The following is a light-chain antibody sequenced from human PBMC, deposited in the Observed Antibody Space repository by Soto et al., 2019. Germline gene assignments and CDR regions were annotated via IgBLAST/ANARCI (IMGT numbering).Light chain of an antibody. CDR3: QQYGSSPWT. CDR2: VAS. J-gene: IGKJ1*01. Sequence: ETVLTQSPGTLSLSPGQRATLSCRARQTIRSNYLAWYLQTPGQAPRLLIYVASNRATGIADRFSGSGSGTDFTLIISRLEPEDLALYYCQQYGSSPWTFGQGNKVEIK. V-gene: IGKV3-20*01. CDR1: QTIRSNY.